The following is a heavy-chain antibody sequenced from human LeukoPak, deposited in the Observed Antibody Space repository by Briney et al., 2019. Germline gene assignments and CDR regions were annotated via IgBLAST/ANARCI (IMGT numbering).Heavy chain of an antibody. V-gene: IGHV3-7*01. CDR1: GFTFSSYW. Sequence: GGSLRPSCAASGFTFSSYWMSWVRQAPGKGLGWVANIKQDGSEKYYVDSVKGRFTISRDNAKNSLYLQMNSLRAEDTAVYYCARDNYDWYYYYGMDVWGQGTTVTVSS. CDR2: IKQDGSEK. D-gene: IGHD3-3*01. J-gene: IGHJ6*02. CDR3: ARDNYDWYYYYGMDV.